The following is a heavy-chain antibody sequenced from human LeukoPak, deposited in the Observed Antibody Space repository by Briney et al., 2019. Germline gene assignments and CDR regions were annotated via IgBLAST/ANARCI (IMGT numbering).Heavy chain of an antibody. D-gene: IGHD1-26*01. CDR2: ISTYNGNT. V-gene: IGHV1-18*01. J-gene: IGHJ4*02. CDR1: GYTFTSYG. CDR3: ARDSGEGWEPVDY. Sequence: ASVKVSCKASGYTFTSYGINWVRQAPGRGLEWMGWISTYNGNTNSAQKLQGRVTMTTDTSTSTAYMELRSLRSDDTAVYYCARDSGEGWEPVDYWGQGTLVTVSS.